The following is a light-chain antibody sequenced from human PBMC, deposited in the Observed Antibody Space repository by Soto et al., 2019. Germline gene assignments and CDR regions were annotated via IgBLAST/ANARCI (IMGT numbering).Light chain of an antibody. CDR1: SSDVGGYNY. J-gene: IGLJ1*01. V-gene: IGLV2-14*01. CDR2: DVS. CDR3: SSYTSSSTRV. Sequence: QSALTQPASVSGSPGQSITISCTGTSSDVGGYNYVSWYQQHPGKAPKLMIYDVSNRPSGVSNRFSGSKSGNTASLTISGLQAADEADYYSSSYTSSSTRVFGTGTKLTVL.